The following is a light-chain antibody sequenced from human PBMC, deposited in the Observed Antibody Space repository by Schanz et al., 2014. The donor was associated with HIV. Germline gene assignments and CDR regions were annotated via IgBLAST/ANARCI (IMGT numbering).Light chain of an antibody. CDR1: AFNIGQNF. V-gene: IGLV1-51*01. CDR2: ANH. CDR3: TTWDSTLSAVV. Sequence: QSVLTQPPSVSAAPGQRVTIPCSGSAFNIGQNFVSWYQHLPGTAPKLLIYANHERPSGIPDRFSGSKTGTSATLAIVGLQTGDEADYYCTTWDSTLSAVVFGGGTKLTVL. J-gene: IGLJ2*01.